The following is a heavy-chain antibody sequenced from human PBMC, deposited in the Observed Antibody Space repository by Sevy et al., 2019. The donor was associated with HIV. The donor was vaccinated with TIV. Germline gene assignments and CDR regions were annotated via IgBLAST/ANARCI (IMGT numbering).Heavy chain of an antibody. Sequence: GGSLRLSCAAYGFTFSIYGMHWVRQAPGKGLEWVAVIWNDRSNKHYADSVKGRFTISRDNAKNTLYLQMNSLRVEDTAVYYCASLPNKSYDISGSSGDDAFDIWGQGTRVTVSS. D-gene: IGHD3-22*01. V-gene: IGHV3-33*01. J-gene: IGHJ3*02. CDR3: ASLPNKSYDISGSSGDDAFDI. CDR2: IWNDRSNK. CDR1: GFTFSIYG.